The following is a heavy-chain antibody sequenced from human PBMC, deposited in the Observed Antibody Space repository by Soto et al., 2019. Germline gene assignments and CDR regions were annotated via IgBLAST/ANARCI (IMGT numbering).Heavy chain of an antibody. Sequence: GASVKVSCKVSGYTLTGFSMHWVRQAPGKGLEWMGGFDPEDGETIYAQKLQGRVTMTEDTSTDTAYMEPSSLRSEDTAVYYCATGYCSGGSCPVSMDVWGKGTTVTVS. D-gene: IGHD2-15*01. CDR1: GYTLTGFS. J-gene: IGHJ6*04. CDR3: ATGYCSGGSCPVSMDV. V-gene: IGHV1-24*01. CDR2: FDPEDGET.